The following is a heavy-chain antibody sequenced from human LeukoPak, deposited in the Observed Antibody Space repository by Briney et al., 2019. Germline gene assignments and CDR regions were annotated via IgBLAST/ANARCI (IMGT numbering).Heavy chain of an antibody. J-gene: IGHJ4*02. D-gene: IGHD1-7*01. CDR3: ARGRDWNYLFFDY. CDR1: GGSISSSSYY. V-gene: IGHV4-61*02. Sequence: PSETLSLTCTVSGGSISSSSYYWSWVRQPAGKGLEWIGRIYTSGITNYNPSLQSRVTMSVDTSKNQFSLKLNSVTAADTAVYYCARGRDWNYLFFDYWGQGTLVTVSS. CDR2: IYTSGIT.